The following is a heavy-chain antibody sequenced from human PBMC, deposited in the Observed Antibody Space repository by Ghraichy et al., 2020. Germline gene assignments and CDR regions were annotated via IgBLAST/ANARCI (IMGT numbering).Heavy chain of an antibody. CDR1: SGSISSSTYY. Sequence: SETLSLTCTVSSGSISSSTYYWGWIRQSPEKGLEWIGSIYYSGNTYYNPSLKSRATISVDTSKNQFSLKLRFVTAADTAVYFCARLDADMTPDYWAQGTLVTVSS. V-gene: IGHV4-39*01. D-gene: IGHD5-18*01. CDR2: IYYSGNT. CDR3: ARLDADMTPDY. J-gene: IGHJ4*02.